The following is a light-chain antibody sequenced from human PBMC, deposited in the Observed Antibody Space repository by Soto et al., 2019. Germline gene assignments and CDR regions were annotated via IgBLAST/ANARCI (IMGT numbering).Light chain of an antibody. Sequence: QSVLTQPASVSGSPGQSITISCTGTSSDVGVYNYVSWYQQHPGKVPKLMIYDVSNRPSGVSNRFSGSKSGTSASLAISGLRSEDEADYYCAAWDDSLSGPVFGGGTKVTVL. CDR1: SSDVGVYNY. V-gene: IGLV2-14*01. CDR3: AAWDDSLSGPV. J-gene: IGLJ2*01. CDR2: DVS.